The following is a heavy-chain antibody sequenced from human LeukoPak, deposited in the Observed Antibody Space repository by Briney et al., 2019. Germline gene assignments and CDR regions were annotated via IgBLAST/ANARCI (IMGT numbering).Heavy chain of an antibody. D-gene: IGHD3/OR15-3a*01. CDR3: TTGRMIYATNWAVSWFDP. V-gene: IGHV3-15*01. CDR2: VKTKGDGGAA. Sequence: GGSLRLSCAASGITFTNAWLTWVRQAPGQGLEWVGRVKTKGDGGAADYAAPVKGRFTISRDDSTKTLYLQMNSLKTEDTAVYYCTTGRMIYATNWAVSWFDPWGQGTLVTVSS. CDR1: GITFTNAW. J-gene: IGHJ5*02.